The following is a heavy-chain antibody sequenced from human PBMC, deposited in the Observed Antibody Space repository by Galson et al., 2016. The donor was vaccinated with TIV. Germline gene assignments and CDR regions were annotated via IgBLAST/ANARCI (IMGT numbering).Heavy chain of an antibody. CDR1: GFTFSSYG. J-gene: IGHJ3*02. Sequence: SLRLSCAASGFTFSSYGLHWVRQAPGKGLEWVAVVWYEETNKFYADSVNGRFTISRDNSKNTVYLQMNSLRAEDTAVYYCARDRMWEEVLSAFNIWGQGTMVTVSS. CDR3: ARDRMWEEVLSAFNI. V-gene: IGHV3-33*01. CDR2: VWYEETNK. D-gene: IGHD1-26*01.